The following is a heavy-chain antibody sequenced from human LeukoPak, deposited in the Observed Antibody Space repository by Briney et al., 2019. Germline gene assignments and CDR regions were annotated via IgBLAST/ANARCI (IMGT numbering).Heavy chain of an antibody. CDR2: ISGSGNTI. Sequence: PGGSLRLSCAASGFTFSSYEMNWVRQAPGKGLEWVSYISGSGNTIFYADSVKGRFTISRDNAKNSLYLEMNSLRAEDTAVYYCARAGSTSWVVAATPGWFDPWGQGTLVTVSS. D-gene: IGHD2-15*01. CDR1: GFTFSSYE. CDR3: ARAGSTSWVVAATPGWFDP. J-gene: IGHJ5*02. V-gene: IGHV3-48*03.